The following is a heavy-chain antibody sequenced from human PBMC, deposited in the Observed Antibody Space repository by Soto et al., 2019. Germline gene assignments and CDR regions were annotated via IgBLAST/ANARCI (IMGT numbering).Heavy chain of an antibody. CDR2: ISSSSSTM. CDR3: AARTNNHYYYYGLDV. CDR1: GFTFSTYS. J-gene: IGHJ6*02. D-gene: IGHD1-1*01. Sequence: GGSLRLSCAASGFTFSTYSMNWVRQAPGKGLEWVSYISSSSSTMYYADSVKGRFTISRDNAKNSLFLQINSLRDEDTAIYYCAARTNNHYYYYGLDVWGQGTTVTVSS. V-gene: IGHV3-48*02.